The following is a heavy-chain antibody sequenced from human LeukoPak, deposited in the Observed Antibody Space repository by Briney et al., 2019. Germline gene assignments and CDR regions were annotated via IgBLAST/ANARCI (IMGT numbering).Heavy chain of an antibody. Sequence: SETLSLTCTVSGGSISSSTYYWGWIRQSPGKGLEWIGSIYYNGNTYYNPSLKSRVTISVDTSKNQFSLKLSSVTAADTAVYYCARDSMVRGVITTRWFDPWGQGTLVTVSS. D-gene: IGHD3-10*01. J-gene: IGHJ5*02. V-gene: IGHV4-39*07. CDR1: GGSISSSTYY. CDR2: IYYNGNT. CDR3: ARDSMVRGVITTRWFDP.